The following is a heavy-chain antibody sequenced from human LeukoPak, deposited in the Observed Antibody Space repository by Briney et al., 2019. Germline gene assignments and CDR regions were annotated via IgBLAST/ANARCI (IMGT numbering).Heavy chain of an antibody. CDR1: GFTFTNAW. J-gene: IGHJ5*02. V-gene: IGHV3-15*01. CDR2: IKSKTNGGTT. D-gene: IGHD2-2*01. CDR3: TTGCSSTTCYHWDNWFDP. Sequence: GGSLRLSCAASGFTFTNAWMSWVRQAPGKGLDWVGRIKSKTNGGTTDYAAPVKGRFTISRDDSKNTLYLQMNSLKPEDTAVYYCTTGCSSTTCYHWDNWFDPWGQGTLVTVSS.